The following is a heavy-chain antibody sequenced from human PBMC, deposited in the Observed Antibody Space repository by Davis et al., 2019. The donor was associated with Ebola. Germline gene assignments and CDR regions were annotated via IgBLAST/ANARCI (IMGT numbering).Heavy chain of an antibody. D-gene: IGHD6-19*01. Sequence: GGSLRLSCVGSGFTFSAYTMNWVRQAPGKGLEWVACIGSSAGYIYYADSVRGRFTISRDNANNSTYLQMNSLRAEDTAVYYCATTPQYSSGQNKPFDYWGQGTLVTVSS. CDR3: ATTPQYSSGQNKPFDY. V-gene: IGHV3-21*06. J-gene: IGHJ4*02. CDR1: GFTFSAYT. CDR2: IGSSAGYI.